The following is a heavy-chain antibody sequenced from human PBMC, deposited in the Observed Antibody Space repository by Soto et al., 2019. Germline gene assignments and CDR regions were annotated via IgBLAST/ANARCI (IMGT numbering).Heavy chain of an antibody. V-gene: IGHV1-69*13. Sequence: ASVKVSCKASGGTFSSYAISWVRQAPGQGLEWMGGIIPIFGTANYAQKFQGRVTITADESTSTAYMELSSLRSEDTAVYYCARDLRKGDAFDIWGQGTMVTVSS. CDR3: ARDLRKGDAFDI. CDR1: GGTFSSYA. J-gene: IGHJ3*02. CDR2: IIPIFGTA.